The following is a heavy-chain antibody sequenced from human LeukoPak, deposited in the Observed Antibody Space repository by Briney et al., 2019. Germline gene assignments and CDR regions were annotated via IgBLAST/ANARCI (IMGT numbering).Heavy chain of an antibody. CDR2: IYYSGST. V-gene: IGHV4-39*07. Sequence: PSETLSLTCTVSGGSISSSSYYWGWIRQPPGKGLEWIGSIYYSGSTYYNPSLKSRVTISVDTSKNQFSLKLSSVTAADTAVYYCARVRYSSGWSTGRGYYFDYWGQGTLVTVSS. CDR1: GGSISSSSYY. J-gene: IGHJ4*02. D-gene: IGHD6-19*01. CDR3: ARVRYSSGWSTGRGYYFDY.